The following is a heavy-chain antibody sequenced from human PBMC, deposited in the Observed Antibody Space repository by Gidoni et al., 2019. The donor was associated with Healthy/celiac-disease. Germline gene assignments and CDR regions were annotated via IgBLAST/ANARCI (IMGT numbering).Heavy chain of an antibody. CDR3: AREFPGPVAGVGGFDY. D-gene: IGHD6-19*01. CDR1: GFTFSSYA. CDR2: ISYDGSNK. Sequence: QVQLVESGGGVVQPGRSLRLSCAASGFTFSSYAMHWVRQAPGKGLEWVAVISYDGSNKYYADSVKGRFTISRDNSKNTLYLQMNSLRAEDTAVYYCAREFPGPVAGVGGFDYWGQGTLVTVSS. V-gene: IGHV3-30-3*01. J-gene: IGHJ4*02.